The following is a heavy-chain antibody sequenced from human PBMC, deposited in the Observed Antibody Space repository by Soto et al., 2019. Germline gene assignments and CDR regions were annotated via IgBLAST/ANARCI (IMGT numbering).Heavy chain of an antibody. CDR3: ARIRGYWYGLDV. J-gene: IGHJ6*02. Sequence: GGSLRLSCAASGFPLGTYGMTWVRQAPGKGLEWVSAITGTGGNTYYVDSVKGRFTGSRDNSKNMLYLQVNSLRVEDTAVYYCARIRGYWYGLDVWGQGTTVTVSS. CDR1: GFPLGTYG. CDR2: ITGTGGNT. V-gene: IGHV3-23*01.